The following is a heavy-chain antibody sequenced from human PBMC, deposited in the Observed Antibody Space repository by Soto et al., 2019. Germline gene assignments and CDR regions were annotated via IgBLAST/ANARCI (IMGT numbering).Heavy chain of an antibody. CDR1: GFTFSYCS. J-gene: IGHJ4*01. CDR3: AKYCSSDVCFDY. Sequence: GGSLRLSCASSGFTFSYCSMNWVRQAPGKGLEWVSFISGSGDTKYYADSVKGRFTISRDNAKNSLYLQMSSLRDEDTAVYYCAKYCSSDVCFDYWGHGTLVTV. D-gene: IGHD2-8*01. CDR2: ISGSGDTK. V-gene: IGHV3-48*02.